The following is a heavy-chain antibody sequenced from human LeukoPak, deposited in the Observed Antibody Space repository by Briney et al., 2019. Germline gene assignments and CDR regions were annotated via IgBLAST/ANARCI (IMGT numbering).Heavy chain of an antibody. J-gene: IGHJ6*02. CDR2: MNTDGRSK. CDR1: GFTFSSYW. D-gene: IGHD6-19*01. V-gene: IGHV3-74*01. CDR3: VRGASGWYGMDV. Sequence: PGGSLRLSCAASGFTFSSYWMFWVRQVPGTGLVWVSRMNTDGRSKSYADSVKGRFTISRDNAKDTLYLQMNSLRAEDTAVYYCVRGASGWYGMDVWGQGTTVTVSS.